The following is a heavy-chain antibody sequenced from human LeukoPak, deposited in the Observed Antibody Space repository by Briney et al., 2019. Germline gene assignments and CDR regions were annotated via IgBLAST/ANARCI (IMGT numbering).Heavy chain of an antibody. V-gene: IGHV3-74*01. Sequence: QAGGSLRLSCAASGFTFSNYFMHWVRQAPGKGLVWVSRINSDGSSTIYADSVKGRFTISRDNSKNTLYLQMNSLRAEDTAVYYCAKAEAYYDFWSGYYFDYWGQGTLVTVSS. CDR1: GFTFSNYF. D-gene: IGHD3-3*01. CDR3: AKAEAYYDFWSGYYFDY. J-gene: IGHJ4*02. CDR2: INSDGSST.